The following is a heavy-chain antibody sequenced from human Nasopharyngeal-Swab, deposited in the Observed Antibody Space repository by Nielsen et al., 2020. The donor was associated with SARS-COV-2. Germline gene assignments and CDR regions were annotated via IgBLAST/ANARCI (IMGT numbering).Heavy chain of an antibody. D-gene: IGHD3-3*01. Sequence: WIRQPPGKGLEWIGEINHSGSTNYNPSLKRRVTISEDTSKNQFALKLSSVTAADTAVYYCARAIFGVVIIFNYYYMDVWGKGTTVTVSS. V-gene: IGHV4-34*01. CDR2: INHSGST. J-gene: IGHJ6*03. CDR3: ARAIFGVVIIFNYYYMDV.